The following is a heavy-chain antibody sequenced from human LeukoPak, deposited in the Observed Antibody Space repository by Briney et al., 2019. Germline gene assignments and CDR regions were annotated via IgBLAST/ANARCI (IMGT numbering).Heavy chain of an antibody. J-gene: IGHJ5*02. Sequence: GGSLRLSCAASGFTFSDYYMSWIRQAPGTGLEWVSYISSSGSTIYYADSVKGRFTISRDNAKNSLYLQMNSLRAEDTAVYYCARDLGSNDFWSGYSPFNWFDPWGQGTLVTVSS. CDR2: ISSSGSTI. CDR1: GFTFSDYY. D-gene: IGHD3-3*01. V-gene: IGHV3-11*01. CDR3: ARDLGSNDFWSGYSPFNWFDP.